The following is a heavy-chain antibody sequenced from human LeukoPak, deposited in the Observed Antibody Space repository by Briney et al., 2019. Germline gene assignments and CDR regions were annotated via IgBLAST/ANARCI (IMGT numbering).Heavy chain of an antibody. CDR2: IYYSGST. Sequence: SETLSLTCTVSGGSISSYYWSWIRQPPGKGLEWIGYIYYSGSTNYNPFLKSRVTISVDTSKNQFSLKLGSVTAADTAVYYCARDYFPPYSSSWYGFDPWGQGTLVTVSS. D-gene: IGHD6-13*01. J-gene: IGHJ5*02. V-gene: IGHV4-59*01. CDR1: GGSISSYY. CDR3: ARDYFPPYSSSWYGFDP.